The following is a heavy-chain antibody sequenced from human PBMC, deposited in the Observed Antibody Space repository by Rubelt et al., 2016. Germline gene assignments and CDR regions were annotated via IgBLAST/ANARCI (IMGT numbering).Heavy chain of an antibody. D-gene: IGHD3-10*01. CDR3: ARRTNRFGSETSDY. CDR2: ISAYNGNT. Sequence: QVQLVQSGSELKKPGASVKVSCKASGYTFTSYGISWVRQAPGQGLEWMGWISAYNGNTNYAKKLQGRVTMTTDTSTITADMEVVSLRSADTAVYYCARRTNRFGSETSDYWGQGTLVTVSS. CDR1: GYTFTSYG. J-gene: IGHJ4*02. V-gene: IGHV1-18*01.